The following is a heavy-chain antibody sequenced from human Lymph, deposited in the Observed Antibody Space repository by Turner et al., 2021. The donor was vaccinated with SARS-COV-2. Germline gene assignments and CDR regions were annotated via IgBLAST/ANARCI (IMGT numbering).Heavy chain of an antibody. D-gene: IGHD4-17*01. CDR3: ARDIPTTADYFDY. CDR2: ISSSSSYI. J-gene: IGHJ4*02. CDR1: GFTFSTYS. Sequence: EVQLVESGGGLVKPGGSLSLSCAASGFTFSTYSMNWVRQAPGKGLEWISSISSSSSYIYYADSVKGLFTISRDDAKNSLYLQMNSLRAEDTAVYYCARDIPTTADYFDYWGQGTLVTVSS. V-gene: IGHV3-21*01.